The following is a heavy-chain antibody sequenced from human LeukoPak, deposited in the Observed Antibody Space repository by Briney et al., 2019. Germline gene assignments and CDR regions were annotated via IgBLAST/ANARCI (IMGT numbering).Heavy chain of an antibody. CDR1: GFTFSSYA. CDR3: VREDTPATANY. V-gene: IGHV3-23*01. J-gene: IGHJ4*02. Sequence: GGSLRLSCAASGFTFSSYAMSWVRQAPGKGLEWVSAISGSGGSTYYADSVKGRFTISRDNSKDTLFLQMHSLRPGDTAVYYCVREDTPATANYWGQGTLVTISS. CDR2: ISGSGGST. D-gene: IGHD2-21*02.